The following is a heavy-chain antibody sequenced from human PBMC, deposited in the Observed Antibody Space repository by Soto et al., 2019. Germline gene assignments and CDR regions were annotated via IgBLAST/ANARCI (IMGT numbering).Heavy chain of an antibody. V-gene: IGHV4-59*08. J-gene: IGHJ5*02. CDR3: ARLRKSYSNYPFDP. CDR1: GGSIGSYY. D-gene: IGHD4-4*01. Sequence: SETLSLTCAVSGGSIGSYYWSWIRQPPGKGLEWIGYIYYSGSTNYNPSLKSRVTISVDTSKNQFSLKLSSVTAADTAVYYCARLRKSYSNYPFDPWGQGTLVTVSS. CDR2: IYYSGST.